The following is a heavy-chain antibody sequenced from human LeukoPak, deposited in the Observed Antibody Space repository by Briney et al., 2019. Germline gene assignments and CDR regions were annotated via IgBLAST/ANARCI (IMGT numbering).Heavy chain of an antibody. CDR2: VNPNSGNP. Sequence: GASVKVSCKASGYTFTGYYIHWVRQAPGQGLEWMGWVNPNSGNPKYAQTFQGRVTMTSDTSINTAYMELNRLRSDDTAVYYCARERATTRRHDYWGQGTLVTVSS. CDR1: GYTFTGYY. J-gene: IGHJ4*02. D-gene: IGHD1-26*01. CDR3: ARERATTRRHDY. V-gene: IGHV1-2*02.